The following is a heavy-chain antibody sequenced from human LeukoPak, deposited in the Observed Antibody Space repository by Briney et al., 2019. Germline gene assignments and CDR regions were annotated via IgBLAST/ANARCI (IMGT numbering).Heavy chain of an antibody. J-gene: IGHJ4*02. CDR1: GYTFTTLE. V-gene: IGHV1-8*02. CDR2: VNPNSGDT. Sequence: GASVKVSCKASGYTFTTLEISWVRQAPGQGLEWMGWVNPNSGDTGYAQQMQGRVNLTRNTAIATAYMELSSLKSEDTAVYYCARVDTGLTYWGQGTLIIVSS. D-gene: IGHD2-8*02. CDR3: ARVDTGLTY.